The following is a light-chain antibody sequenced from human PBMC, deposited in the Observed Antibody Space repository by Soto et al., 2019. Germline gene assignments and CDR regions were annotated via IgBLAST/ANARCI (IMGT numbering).Light chain of an antibody. CDR1: SSNIGSRT. Sequence: QSALTQPPSASGAPGQRVTISCSGSSSNIGSRTVNWYQQLPGTAPKLLISNNNQRPSGVPDRFSGSKSGTSASLAISGLQSEDEADYYCEAWDDSLNAYVFGKGTKVTVL. CDR3: EAWDDSLNAYV. CDR2: NNN. J-gene: IGLJ1*01. V-gene: IGLV1-44*01.